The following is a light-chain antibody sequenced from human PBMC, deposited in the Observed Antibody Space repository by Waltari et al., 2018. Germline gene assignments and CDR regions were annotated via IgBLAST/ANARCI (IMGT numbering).Light chain of an antibody. V-gene: IGKV3-15*01. Sequence: VVMTQPTATLPVFPGGSAHRSCRTNVSLLSNLAGFQQRPGQPPRLLMYDVSTRTADFPVRFTGSRSGTGDEYFLTISSLQPEDCAVYYCQQYNSWPRTFGQGTKVEI. CDR2: DVS. CDR1: VSLLSN. J-gene: IGKJ1*01. CDR3: QQYNSWPRT.